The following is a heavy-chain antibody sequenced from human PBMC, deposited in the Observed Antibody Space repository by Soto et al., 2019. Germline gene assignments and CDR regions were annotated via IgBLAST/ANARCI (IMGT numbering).Heavy chain of an antibody. V-gene: IGHV3-21*01. D-gene: IGHD6-13*01. Sequence: EVQLVDSGGGLVKPGGSLTLSCAASGFTFSISTMIWVRQAPGKRLEWVSSISSVTTYFYYADSVKGRFSISRDNAKHSLFLQMNSLRVAETAVYYCARGDGTGLHSSGWSPRFWGQGTLVTVSS. CDR3: ARGDGTGLHSSGWSPRF. CDR1: GFTFSIST. J-gene: IGHJ4*02. CDR2: ISSVTTYF.